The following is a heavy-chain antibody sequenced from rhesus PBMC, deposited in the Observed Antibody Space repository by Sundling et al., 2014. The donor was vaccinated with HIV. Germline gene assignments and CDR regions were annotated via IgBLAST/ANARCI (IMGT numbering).Heavy chain of an antibody. CDR1: GYTFTSFS. D-gene: IGHD6-19*01. Sequence: QVQLVQSGAEVKKPGASVKLSCKASGYTFTSFSINWVRQAPGQGLEWMGWINPDSGYTGYALKFQGRVTMTRDTPTSTAYMELSSLTSEDTAVYYCARGHRSDPWGQGVLVTVSS. V-gene: IGHV1-200*01. CDR3: ARGHRSDP. CDR2: INPDSGYT. J-gene: IGHJ4*01.